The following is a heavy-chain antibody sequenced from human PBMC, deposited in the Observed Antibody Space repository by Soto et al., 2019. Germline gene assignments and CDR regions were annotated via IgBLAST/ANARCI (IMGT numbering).Heavy chain of an antibody. V-gene: IGHV3-7*01. J-gene: IGHJ4*02. CDR3: ARDHAVAATDY. CDR2: IKPDGSDR. CDR1: GFTFSNYW. Sequence: PGGSLRLSCAVYGFTFSNYWMSWVRQAPGKGLEWVANIKPDGSDRYYVDSVKGRFTISRDNAEKSLYLQMNSLRAEDTAVYYCARDHAVAATDYWGQGALVTVSS. D-gene: IGHD6-13*01.